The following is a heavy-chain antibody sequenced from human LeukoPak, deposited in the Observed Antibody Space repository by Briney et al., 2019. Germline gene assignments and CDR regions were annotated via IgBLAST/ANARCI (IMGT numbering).Heavy chain of an antibody. J-gene: IGHJ4*02. CDR1: GYTFTSYG. Sequence: ASVKVSCKASGYTFTSYGISWVRQAPGQGLEWMGWISAYNGNTNYAQKLPGRVTMTTETSTSTAYMELRSLRSDDTAVYYCARDLWELSFDYWGQGTLVTVSS. CDR3: ARDLWELSFDY. D-gene: IGHD3-16*02. V-gene: IGHV1-18*01. CDR2: ISAYNGNT.